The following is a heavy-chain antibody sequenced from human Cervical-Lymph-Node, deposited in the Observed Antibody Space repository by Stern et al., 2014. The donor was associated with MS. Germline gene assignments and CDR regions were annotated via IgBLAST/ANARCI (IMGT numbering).Heavy chain of an antibody. CDR3: ARTVSTSWYYFDF. CDR1: GYTFPTYG. CDR2: ISVHNGNT. J-gene: IGHJ4*02. Sequence: DQLVESGAEVKKPGASVKVSCKASGYTFPTYGVSWVRQAPGQGLEWMGWISVHNGNTNYAQKFQDRVTMTTDTSTSTAYLELRSLRSDDTAVYYCARTVSTSWYYFDFWGQGTLVTVSS. D-gene: IGHD6-13*01. V-gene: IGHV1-18*01.